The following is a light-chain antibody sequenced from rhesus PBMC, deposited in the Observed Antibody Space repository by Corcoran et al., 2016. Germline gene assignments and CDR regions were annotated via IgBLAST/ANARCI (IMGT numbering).Light chain of an antibody. CDR2: KAS. CDR3: QHGYGTPFT. V-gene: IGKV1-74*01. CDR1: ENVNNY. J-gene: IGKJ3*01. Sequence: DIQMTQSPSSLSASVGDRVTITCRASENVNNYLNWYQQKPGKAPKLLIYKASTLKSGVPSRFRGSGSGTDYTFTIGSLQPEDVATYYCQHGYGTPFTFGPGTKLDIK.